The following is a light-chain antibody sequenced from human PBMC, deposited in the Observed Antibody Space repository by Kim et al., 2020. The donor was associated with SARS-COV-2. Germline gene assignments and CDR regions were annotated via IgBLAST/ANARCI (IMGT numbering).Light chain of an antibody. J-gene: IGLJ3*02. CDR3: QSADSSDTFWV. CDR2: EDT. Sequence: PGQTTRITCSGDALPKQYAYWFQQKPGQAPVVVIYEDTERPTGIPERFSGSTSGTTVTLTISGVQAEDEADYYCQSADSSDTFWVFGGGTQLTVL. CDR1: ALPKQY. V-gene: IGLV3-25*03.